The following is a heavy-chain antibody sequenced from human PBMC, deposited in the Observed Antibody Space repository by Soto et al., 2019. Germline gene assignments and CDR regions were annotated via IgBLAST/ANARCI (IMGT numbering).Heavy chain of an antibody. Sequence: GGSLRLSCAASGFTFSDYYMSWIRQAPGKGLEWVSYISSSGGYTNYADSVKGRFTISRDNAKNSLYLQMNSLRAEDTAVYYCARREIQDLIYYWGQGTLVTVSS. J-gene: IGHJ4*02. D-gene: IGHD1-26*01. CDR1: GFTFSDYY. V-gene: IGHV3-11*03. CDR2: ISSSGGYT. CDR3: ARREIQDLIYY.